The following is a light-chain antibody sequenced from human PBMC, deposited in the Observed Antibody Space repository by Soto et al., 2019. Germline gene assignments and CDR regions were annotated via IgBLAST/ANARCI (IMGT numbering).Light chain of an antibody. Sequence: EIVLTQSPATLSLSPGERATLSCRASQSVSNFLAWYQQKPGQAPRVIIYDASTRVTGIPARFSGSGSGTDLTLIISSLEPEDFAVYYCQQRSYWPGTFCQVTKLEIK. CDR2: DAS. J-gene: IGKJ2*01. V-gene: IGKV3-11*01. CDR3: QQRSYWPGT. CDR1: QSVSNF.